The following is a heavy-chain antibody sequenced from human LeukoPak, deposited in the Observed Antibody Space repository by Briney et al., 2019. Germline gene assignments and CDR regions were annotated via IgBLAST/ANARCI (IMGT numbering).Heavy chain of an antibody. J-gene: IGHJ4*02. CDR1: GFTFSDYY. CDR2: ISSSGSTI. CDR3: ASRRITGTTGY. V-gene: IGHV3-11*04. Sequence: GGSLRLSCAASGFTFSDYYMSWIRQAPGKGLEWVSYISSSGSTIYYADSVKGRFTISRGNAKNSLYLQVNSLRAEDTAVYYCASRRITGTTGYWGQGTLVTVSS. D-gene: IGHD1-7*01.